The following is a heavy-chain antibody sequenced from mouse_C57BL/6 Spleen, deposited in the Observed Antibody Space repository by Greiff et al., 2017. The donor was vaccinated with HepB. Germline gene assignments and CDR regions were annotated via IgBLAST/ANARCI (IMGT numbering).Heavy chain of an antibody. J-gene: IGHJ2*01. V-gene: IGHV5-9*01. D-gene: IGHD1-1*01. Sequence: EVKLMESGGGLVKPGGSLKLSCAASGFTFSSYTMSWVRQTPEKRLEWVATISGGGGNTYYPDSVKGRFTISRDNAKNTLYLQMSSLRSEDTALYYCAASYYYGSSPFFDYWGQGTTLTVSS. CDR1: GFTFSSYT. CDR2: ISGGGGNT. CDR3: AASYYYGSSPFFDY.